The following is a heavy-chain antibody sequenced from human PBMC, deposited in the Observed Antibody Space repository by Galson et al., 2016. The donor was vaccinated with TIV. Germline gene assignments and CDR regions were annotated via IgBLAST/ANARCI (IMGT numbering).Heavy chain of an antibody. Sequence: SVKVSCKASGYPFAGQYLHWVRQAPGQGLEWMGWINPNGGDTNYSQKFQGRVTMTRDTSINTAYMELSNLKSDDTAVYYCARDPSPVTTSPFDIWGQGTMVTVSS. D-gene: IGHD4-17*01. CDR1: GYPFAGQY. CDR2: INPNGGDT. J-gene: IGHJ3*02. V-gene: IGHV1-2*02. CDR3: ARDPSPVTTSPFDI.